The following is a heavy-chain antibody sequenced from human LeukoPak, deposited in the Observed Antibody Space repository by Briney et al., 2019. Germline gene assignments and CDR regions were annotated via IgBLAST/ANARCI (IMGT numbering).Heavy chain of an antibody. D-gene: IGHD3-10*01. Sequence: GSLRLSCAASGFTFTNHWMHWVHQAPGKGLVWVSRIRGDGGDTSYADSVKGRFTISRDNAKNTLYLQMDSLGAEDTAVYYCGRDVVLGSGSVDYWGQGVLVTVSS. CDR3: GRDVVLGSGSVDY. CDR2: IRGDGGDT. CDR1: GFTFTNHW. V-gene: IGHV3-74*01. J-gene: IGHJ4*02.